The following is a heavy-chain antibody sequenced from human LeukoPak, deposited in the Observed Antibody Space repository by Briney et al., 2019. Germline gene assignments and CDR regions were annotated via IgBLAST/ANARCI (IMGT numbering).Heavy chain of an antibody. D-gene: IGHD3-22*01. CDR1: GGSISSSSYY. CDR3: ARATVINAPQAD. CDR2: IYYSGST. J-gene: IGHJ4*02. V-gene: IGHV4-39*07. Sequence: PSETLSLTCTVSGGSISSSSYYWGWIRQPPGKGLEWIGSIYYSGSTNYNPSLKSRVTISVDTSKNQFSLKLSSVTAADTAVYYCARATVINAPQADWGQGTLVTVSS.